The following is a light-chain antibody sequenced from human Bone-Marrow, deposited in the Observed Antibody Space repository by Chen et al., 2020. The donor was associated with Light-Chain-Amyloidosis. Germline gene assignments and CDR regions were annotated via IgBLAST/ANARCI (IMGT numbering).Light chain of an antibody. CDR2: EVT. CDR1: SSDVGGDNH. V-gene: IGLV2-14*01. CDR3: SSYTITNTLV. Sequence: QSALTQPASVSGSPGQSITISCTGTSSDVGGDNHVSWYQQHPDTAPKLMIYEVTNRPSRVPDRFSGSKSDNTASLTISGLQTEDEADYFCSSYTITNTLVFGSGTRVTVL. J-gene: IGLJ1*01.